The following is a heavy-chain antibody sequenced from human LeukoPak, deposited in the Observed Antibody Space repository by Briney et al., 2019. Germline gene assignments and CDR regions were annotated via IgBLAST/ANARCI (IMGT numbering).Heavy chain of an antibody. V-gene: IGHV3-23*01. Sequence: GGSLRLSCAASGFTFSSYAMSWVRQAPGKGLEWASAISGSGGSTYYADSVKGRFTISRDNSKNTLYLQMNSLRAEDTAVYYCAKDNIVVVVAAVFDYWGQGTLVTVSS. CDR3: AKDNIVVVVAAVFDY. CDR1: GFTFSSYA. D-gene: IGHD2-15*01. CDR2: ISGSGGST. J-gene: IGHJ4*02.